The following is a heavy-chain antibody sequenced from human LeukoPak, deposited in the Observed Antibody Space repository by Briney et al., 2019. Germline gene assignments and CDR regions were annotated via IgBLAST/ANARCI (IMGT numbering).Heavy chain of an antibody. CDR2: IYPGDSDT. Sequence: GESLKISCKGSGYSFTSYWIGWVRQMPGKGLEWMGIIYPGDSDTRYSPSFQGQVTISADKSISAAYLQWSSLKASDTAMYYCARTIAVAGTYGGTYGMDVWGQGTTVTVSS. CDR3: ARTIAVAGTYGGTYGMDV. CDR1: GYSFTSYW. D-gene: IGHD6-19*01. V-gene: IGHV5-51*01. J-gene: IGHJ6*02.